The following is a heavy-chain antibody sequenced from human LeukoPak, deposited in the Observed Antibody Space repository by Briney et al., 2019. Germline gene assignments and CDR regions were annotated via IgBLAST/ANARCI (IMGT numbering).Heavy chain of an antibody. V-gene: IGHV3-23*01. Sequence: PGGSLRLSCVASGFSFSSSSMSWVRQAPGKGLEWVSSVSHDGRNTHYADSVKGRLTVSRDNSKNALSVQMNSLRAEDAALYYCAKGWTIFDSWGQGILVTVSS. CDR2: VSHDGRNT. CDR3: AKGWTIFDS. D-gene: IGHD5-24*01. J-gene: IGHJ5*01. CDR1: GFSFSSSS.